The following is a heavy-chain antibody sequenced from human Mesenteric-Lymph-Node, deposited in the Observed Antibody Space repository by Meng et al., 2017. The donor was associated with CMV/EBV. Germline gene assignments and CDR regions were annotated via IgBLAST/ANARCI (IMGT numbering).Heavy chain of an antibody. CDR1: GFTFTGYY. CDR2: INPKSGDT. J-gene: IGHJ6*02. CDR3: ARFRRSGARYQLLTYYGMDV. D-gene: IGHD1-26*01. Sequence: ASVKVSCKTSGFTFTGYYVHWVRQAPGKGPEWMAWINPKSGDTNYAEKFQGRVTVTRDTSINTAYMELSSLRSEDTAVYYCARFRRSGARYQLLTYYGMDVWGQGTTVTVSS. V-gene: IGHV1-2*02.